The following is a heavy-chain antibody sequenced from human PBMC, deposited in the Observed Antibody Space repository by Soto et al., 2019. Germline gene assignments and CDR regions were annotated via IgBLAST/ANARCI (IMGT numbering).Heavy chain of an antibody. D-gene: IGHD2-21*01. CDR3: ARDQNIMVVESNWFGP. V-gene: IGHV1-69*12. CDR1: GGTFSSYA. CDR2: IIPIFGTA. Sequence: QVQLVQSGAEVKKPGSSVKVSCKASGGTFSSYAISWVRQAPGQGLEWMGGIIPIFGTANYAQKFQGRVTITADESTSTAYMELSSLRSEDTAVYYCARDQNIMVVESNWFGPWGQGTMVTVSS. J-gene: IGHJ5*02.